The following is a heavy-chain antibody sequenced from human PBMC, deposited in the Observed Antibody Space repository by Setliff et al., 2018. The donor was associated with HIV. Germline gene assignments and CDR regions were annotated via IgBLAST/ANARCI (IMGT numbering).Heavy chain of an antibody. D-gene: IGHD1-26*01. V-gene: IGHV3-21*01. Sequence: NLGGSLRLSCAASGFTFSSYSMNWVRQAPGKGLEWVSSISSSSSYIYYADSVKGRFTISRDNAKNSLYLQMNSLRAEDTAVYYCSYTKGEDFDYWGQGTLVTVSS. J-gene: IGHJ4*02. CDR3: SYTKGEDFDY. CDR1: GFTFSSYS. CDR2: ISSSSSYI.